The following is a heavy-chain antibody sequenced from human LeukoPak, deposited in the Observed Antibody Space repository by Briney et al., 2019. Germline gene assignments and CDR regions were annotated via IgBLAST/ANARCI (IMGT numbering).Heavy chain of an antibody. CDR2: IYYSGST. V-gene: IGHV4-39*07. J-gene: IGHJ4*02. D-gene: IGHD5-18*01. Sequence: WFRQPPGKGLEWIGSIYYSGSTYYNPSLKSRVTISVDTSKNQFSLKLSSVTAADTAVYYCARDKDRQLWIDYWGQGTLVTVSS. CDR3: ARDKDRQLWIDY.